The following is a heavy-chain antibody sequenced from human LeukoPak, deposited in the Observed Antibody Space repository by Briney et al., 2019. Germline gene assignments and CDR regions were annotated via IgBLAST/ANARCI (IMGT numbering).Heavy chain of an antibody. D-gene: IGHD3-9*01. V-gene: IGHV3-23*01. CDR2: ISGSGGST. J-gene: IGHJ4*02. CDR3: AREGDYDILTGSIYYFDY. CDR1: GFTFSSYA. Sequence: GGSLRLSCAASGFTFSSYAMSWVRQAPGKGLEWVSAISGSGGSTYYADSVKGRFTISRDNSKNTLYLQMNSLRAEDTAVYYCAREGDYDILTGSIYYFDYWGQGTLVTVSS.